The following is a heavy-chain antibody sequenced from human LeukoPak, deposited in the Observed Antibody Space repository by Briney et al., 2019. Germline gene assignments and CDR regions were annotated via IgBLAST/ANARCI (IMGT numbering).Heavy chain of an antibody. J-gene: IGHJ4*02. D-gene: IGHD6-19*01. V-gene: IGHV1-2*06. CDR2: INPNSAGT. Sequence: ASVTVSCKASGYTFTGYYIHWVRQAPGQGLEWLGRINPNSAGTNYPQNFQGRVTMTRDTSISTAYMELSRVTFDDTAVYYCARVGYRSSGWYSFDYGGQGTLVTASS. CDR1: GYTFTGYY. CDR3: ARVGYRSSGWYSFDY.